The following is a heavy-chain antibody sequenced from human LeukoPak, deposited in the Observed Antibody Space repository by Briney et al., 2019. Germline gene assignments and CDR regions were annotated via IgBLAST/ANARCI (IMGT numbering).Heavy chain of an antibody. V-gene: IGHV3-73*01. CDR2: IRSKSNSFAT. J-gene: IGHJ6*02. D-gene: IGHD2/OR15-2a*01. CDR3: AKGGCNSCNYFNGMDV. Sequence: GGSLRLYWPAAGFNFSGSPIHWVRQASGKGLEWLGRIRSKSNSFATSYGASVEGRLTISRDDSKNTAYLQMNSLKTEDTAVYYCAKGGCNSCNYFNGMDVWGQGTTVTVSS. CDR1: GFNFSGSP.